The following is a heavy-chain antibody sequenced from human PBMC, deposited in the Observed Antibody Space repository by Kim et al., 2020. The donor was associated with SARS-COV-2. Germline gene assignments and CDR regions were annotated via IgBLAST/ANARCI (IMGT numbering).Heavy chain of an antibody. V-gene: IGHV3-11*01. CDR2: GTSR. J-gene: IGHJ5*02. CDR3: VREPAS. Sequence: GTSRKYADYVNGRFTITRDNAKKSLSLQMNSLTPEDTAVYYCVREPASWGQGTLVTVSS.